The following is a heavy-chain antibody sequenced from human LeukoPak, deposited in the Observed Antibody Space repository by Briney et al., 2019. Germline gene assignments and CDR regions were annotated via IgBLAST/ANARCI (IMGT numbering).Heavy chain of an antibody. Sequence: GGSLRLSCVASGFTFSDYYMSWIRQTPGKGLGWVSYISSSADTIYYTDSVKGRFTISRDNAKNSLFLQMNSLRPEDTAVYYCVTAPTRTYSVYWGQGILVTVPS. CDR1: GFTFSDYY. J-gene: IGHJ4*02. CDR2: ISSSADTI. V-gene: IGHV3-11*04. CDR3: VTAPTRTYSVY. D-gene: IGHD2-15*01.